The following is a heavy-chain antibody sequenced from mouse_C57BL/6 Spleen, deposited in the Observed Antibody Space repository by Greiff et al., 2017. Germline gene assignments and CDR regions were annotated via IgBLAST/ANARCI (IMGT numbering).Heavy chain of an antibody. J-gene: IGHJ4*01. CDR2: ISSGSSTI. CDR1: GFTFSDYG. CDR3: ARKMVDDYDRDYAMDY. D-gene: IGHD2-4*01. V-gene: IGHV5-17*01. Sequence: EVKVVESGGGLVKPGGSLKLSCAASGFTFSDYGMHWVRQAPEKGLEWVAYISSGSSTIYYADTVKGRFTISRDNAKNTLFLQMTSLRSEDTAMYYCARKMVDDYDRDYAMDYWGQGTSVTVSS.